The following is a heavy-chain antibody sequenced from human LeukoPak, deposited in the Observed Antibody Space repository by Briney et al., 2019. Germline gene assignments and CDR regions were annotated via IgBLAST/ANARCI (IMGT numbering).Heavy chain of an antibody. Sequence: ASVKVSCKASGYTFTSYDINWVRQATGQGLEWMGWMNPNSGNTGYAQKFQGRVTITRNTSISTAYMELSNLRSEDTAVYYCARDPRPLDYYYDSSGTGGYWGQGTLVTVSS. J-gene: IGHJ4*02. V-gene: IGHV1-8*01. CDR1: GYTFTSYD. D-gene: IGHD3-22*01. CDR3: ARDPRPLDYYYDSSGTGGY. CDR2: MNPNSGNT.